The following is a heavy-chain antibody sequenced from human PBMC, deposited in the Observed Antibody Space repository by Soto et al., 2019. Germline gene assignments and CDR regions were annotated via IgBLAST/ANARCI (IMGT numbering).Heavy chain of an antibody. CDR2: IYSAGNT. J-gene: IGHJ6*02. Sequence: GGSLRLSCVASGFTVSSNYMSWVRQAPGKGLEWISIIYSAGNTYYADSVKGRFTISRDNSKNTLYLQMNSLGAEDTAVYYCARDFVVGGPTINYYYGMDVWGQGTTVTVSS. CDR3: ARDFVVGGPTINYYYGMDV. D-gene: IGHD1-26*01. V-gene: IGHV3-66*01. CDR1: GFTVSSNY.